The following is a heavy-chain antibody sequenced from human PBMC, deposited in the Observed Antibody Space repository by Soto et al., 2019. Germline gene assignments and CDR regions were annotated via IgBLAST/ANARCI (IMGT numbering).Heavy chain of an antibody. Sequence: QVQLQESGPGLVKPSQTLSLTCTVSGGSISSGDYYWSWIRQPPGKGLEWIGYIYYSGSTYYNPSLKSRVTISVDTSKNQFSLKLSSMTAADTAVYYCARVGKRWLQSFDYWGQGTLVTVSS. CDR1: GGSISSGDYY. J-gene: IGHJ4*02. D-gene: IGHD5-12*01. CDR3: ARVGKRWLQSFDY. V-gene: IGHV4-30-4*01. CDR2: IYYSGST.